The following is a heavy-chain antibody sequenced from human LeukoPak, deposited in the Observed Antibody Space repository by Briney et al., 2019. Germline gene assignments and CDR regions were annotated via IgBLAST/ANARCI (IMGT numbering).Heavy chain of an antibody. CDR3: ARGRIAKIVVVHSFSYGMDV. J-gene: IGHJ6*02. CDR1: GGSFTDYF. Sequence: SETLSLTCTVFGGSFTDYFWTWIRHSPGKGLEWIGEINDYTGDTNYNPSLNSRVSISLEKSKNQFSLELRSVTAADTAVYYCARGRIAKIVVVHSFSYGMDVWGQGTTVTVSS. V-gene: IGHV4-34*01. D-gene: IGHD3-22*01. CDR2: INDYTGDT.